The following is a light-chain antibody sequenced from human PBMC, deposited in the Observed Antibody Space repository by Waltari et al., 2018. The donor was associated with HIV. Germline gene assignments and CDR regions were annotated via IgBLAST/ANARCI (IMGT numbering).Light chain of an antibody. CDR3: QQYYTYRT. J-gene: IGKJ1*01. CDR1: HNITNS. Sequence: IQMTQSPSTLSASVGDIVTITCRATHNITNSLAWYQVKPGNAPKLLIYRASSVATGVPSRFRGSRTGAAFTLTINSLQPDDFASYYCQQYYTYRTFGQGTKVEI. V-gene: IGKV1-5*03. CDR2: RAS.